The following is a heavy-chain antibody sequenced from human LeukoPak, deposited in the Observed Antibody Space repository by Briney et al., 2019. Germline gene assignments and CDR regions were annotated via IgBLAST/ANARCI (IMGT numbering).Heavy chain of an antibody. V-gene: IGHV1-2*02. Sequence: GASVKVSCKASGYTVTGYYMHWVRQAPGQGLEWMGWINPNSGGTNYAQKFQGRVTMTRDTSISTAYMELSRLRSDDTAVYYCARDNWFGELSIDYWGQGTLVTVSS. J-gene: IGHJ4*02. CDR3: ARDNWFGELSIDY. CDR1: GYTVTGYY. CDR2: INPNSGGT. D-gene: IGHD3-10*01.